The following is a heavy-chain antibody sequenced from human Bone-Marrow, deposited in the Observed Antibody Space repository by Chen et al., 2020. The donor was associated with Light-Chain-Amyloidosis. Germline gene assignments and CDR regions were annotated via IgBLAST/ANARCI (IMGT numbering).Heavy chain of an antibody. CDR2: IYHNDKT. CDR1: GGSIGGNNHY. V-gene: IGHV4-31*02. D-gene: IGHD3-22*01. Sequence: VQLQDSGPGLVNESQTLSLTCGVSGGSIGGNNHYLRWTRWHPENGREWIGYIYHNDKTYCNPLLRSRCVMSVDTSENQLSLSLRSVTAADSAVYYCARAEDSSGYMDFWGPGTLVTVSS. J-gene: IGHJ4*02. CDR3: ARAEDSSGYMDF.